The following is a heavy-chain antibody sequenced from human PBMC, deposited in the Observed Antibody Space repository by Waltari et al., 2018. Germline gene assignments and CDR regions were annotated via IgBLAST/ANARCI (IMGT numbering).Heavy chain of an antibody. CDR3: ARGLKSRLLWFGELLPKPFDY. D-gene: IGHD3-10*01. V-gene: IGHV4-34*01. CDR1: GGSFSGYY. Sequence: QVQLQQWGAGLLKPSETLSLTCAVYGGSFSGYYWSWIRQPPGQGLEWIGEINHSGSNNYNPSLKSRVTISVDTSKNQCSLKLSSVTAADTAVYYCARGLKSRLLWFGELLPKPFDYWGQGTLVTVSS. J-gene: IGHJ4*02. CDR2: INHSGSN.